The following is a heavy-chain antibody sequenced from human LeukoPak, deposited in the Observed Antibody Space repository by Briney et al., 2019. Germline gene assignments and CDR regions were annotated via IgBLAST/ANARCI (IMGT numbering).Heavy chain of an antibody. D-gene: IGHD4-11*01. J-gene: IGHJ5*02. CDR1: GGSISSYY. Sequence: PSETLSLTCTVSGGSISSYYRSWIRQPPGKGLEWIGYIYYSGSTNYNPSLKSRVTISVDTSKNQFSLKLSSVTAADTAVYYCARLRDDYFGPWGQGTLVTVSS. V-gene: IGHV4-59*08. CDR2: IYYSGST. CDR3: ARLRDDYFGP.